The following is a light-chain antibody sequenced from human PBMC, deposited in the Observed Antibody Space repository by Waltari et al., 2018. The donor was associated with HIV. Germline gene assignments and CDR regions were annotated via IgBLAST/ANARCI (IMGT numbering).Light chain of an antibody. J-gene: IGLJ2*01. Sequence: QSALTQPPSASGSPGQSVTISCTGTSSDVGAYNYVSWYQQHPGKAPKVLIYEVTKRPPGVPDCFSGSKSDNTASLTVSGLQAEDEADYYCTSYAGSNNHVVFGGGTKLTVL. CDR2: EVT. CDR1: SSDVGAYNY. CDR3: TSYAGSNNHVV. V-gene: IGLV2-8*01.